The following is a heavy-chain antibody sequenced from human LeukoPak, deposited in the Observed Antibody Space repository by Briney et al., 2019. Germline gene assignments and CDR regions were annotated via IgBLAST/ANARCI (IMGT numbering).Heavy chain of an antibody. CDR1: GFTFSSYS. J-gene: IGHJ4*02. V-gene: IGHV3-21*01. Sequence: GGSLRLSCAASGFTFSSYSMNWVRRAPGKGLEWVSSISSSSSYIYYADSVKGRFTISRDNAKNSLYLQMNSLRAEDTAVYYCARDQVGGSYWVPSDYWGQGTLVTVSS. CDR3: ARDQVGGSYWVPSDY. D-gene: IGHD1-26*01. CDR2: ISSSSSYI.